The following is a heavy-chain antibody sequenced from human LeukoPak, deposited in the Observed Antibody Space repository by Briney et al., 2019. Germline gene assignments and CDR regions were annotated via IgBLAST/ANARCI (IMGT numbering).Heavy chain of an antibody. CDR2: MWSDGDNR. V-gene: IGHV3-33*01. D-gene: IGHD5-18*01. Sequence: GRSLRLSCAASGFTFGTYAMHWVRQAPGKGLEWVAVMWSDGDNRYYADSVKGRFTISRDNSKNTLYMQMNSLRGEDTAVYYCAREVLVYTAMVGFDPWGQGTLVTVSS. CDR1: GFTFGTYA. J-gene: IGHJ5*02. CDR3: AREVLVYTAMVGFDP.